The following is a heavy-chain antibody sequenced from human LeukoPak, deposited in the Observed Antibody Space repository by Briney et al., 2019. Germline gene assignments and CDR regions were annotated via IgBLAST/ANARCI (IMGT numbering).Heavy chain of an antibody. D-gene: IGHD3-22*01. V-gene: IGHV3-30*18. J-gene: IGHJ6*02. CDR1: GFTFSSYG. CDR2: ISYDGSNK. Sequence: GGSLRLSCAASGFTFSSYGMHWVRQAPGKGLEWVAVISYDGSNKYYADSVKGRFTISRDNSKNTLYLQMNSLRAEDTAVYYCAKDAHYYDSSGYSDHYYYYGMDVWAKGPRSPSP. CDR3: AKDAHYYDSSGYSDHYYYYGMDV.